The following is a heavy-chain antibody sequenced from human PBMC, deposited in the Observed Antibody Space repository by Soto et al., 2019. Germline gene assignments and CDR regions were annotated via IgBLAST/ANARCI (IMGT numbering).Heavy chain of an antibody. Sequence: EVQLVQSGGVLVQPGGSLRLSCVASGFTFSTYWMTWVRQAPGMGLEWVAGIKEDASEEVYVDSVKGRFSIARDNAKSALYLQLNGLRAEDTAVYYCATVISYLFSNFDSWGQGSLVTVSS. J-gene: IGHJ4*02. CDR3: ATVISYLFSNFDS. D-gene: IGHD2-2*01. CDR1: GFTFSTYW. CDR2: IKEDASEE. V-gene: IGHV3-7*01.